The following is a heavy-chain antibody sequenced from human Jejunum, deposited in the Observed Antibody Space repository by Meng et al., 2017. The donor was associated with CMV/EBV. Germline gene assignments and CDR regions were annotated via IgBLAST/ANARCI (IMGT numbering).Heavy chain of an antibody. Sequence: SGFTFDDYGMSWVRQGPGKGLEWISGINGNGGSTDHADSVKGRFTISRDNAKNSLYLQMSSLRAEDTALYYCARGGFSSSSGEYDYWGQGTLVTVSS. CDR3: ARGGFSSSSGEYDY. CDR2: INGNGGST. D-gene: IGHD6-6*01. CDR1: GFTFDDYG. J-gene: IGHJ4*02. V-gene: IGHV3-20*03.